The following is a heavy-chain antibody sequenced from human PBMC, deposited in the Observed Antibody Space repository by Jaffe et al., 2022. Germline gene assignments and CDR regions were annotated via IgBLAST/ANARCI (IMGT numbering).Heavy chain of an antibody. V-gene: IGHV3-23*01. CDR1: GFTFSSYA. Sequence: EVQLLESGGGLVQPGGSLRLSCAASGFTFSSYAMSWVRQAPGKGLEWVSAISGSGGSTYYADSVKGRFTISRDNSKNTLYLQMNSLRAEDTAVYYCAKGIAVAGTEWFAFDIWGQGTMVTVSS. CDR2: ISGSGGST. CDR3: AKGIAVAGTEWFAFDI. J-gene: IGHJ3*02. D-gene: IGHD6-19*01.